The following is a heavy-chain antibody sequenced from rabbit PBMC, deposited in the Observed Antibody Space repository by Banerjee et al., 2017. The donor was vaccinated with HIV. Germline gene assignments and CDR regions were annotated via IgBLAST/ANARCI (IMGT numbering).Heavy chain of an antibody. CDR3: ARGTYIVYYNF. Sequence: QSLEESGGDLVKPEGSLTLTCKASGFDLSSYYYMCWVRQAPGKGLEWIACIYTSSGNTWYASWVNGRFTISKTSSTTVTLQMTSLTAADTATYFCARGTYIVYYNFWGPGTLVTVS. V-gene: IGHV1S40*01. D-gene: IGHD4-1*01. CDR1: GFDLSSYYY. CDR2: IYTSSGNT. J-gene: IGHJ6*01.